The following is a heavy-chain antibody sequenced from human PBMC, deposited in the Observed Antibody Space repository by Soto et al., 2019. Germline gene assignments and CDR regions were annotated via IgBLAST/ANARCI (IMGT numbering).Heavy chain of an antibody. CDR1: GYTFTSYG. J-gene: IGHJ5*02. CDR2: ISAYNGNT. CDR3: GRAHAGYSSGWYWFDP. Sequence: QVQLVQSGAEVKKPGASVKVSCKASGYTFTSYGISWVRQAPGQGLEWMGWISAYNGNTNYAQKLQGRVTMTTDRSTSTAYMELRSLRSDDTAVYYCGRAHAGYSSGWYWFDPWGQGTLVTVSS. V-gene: IGHV1-18*04. D-gene: IGHD6-19*01.